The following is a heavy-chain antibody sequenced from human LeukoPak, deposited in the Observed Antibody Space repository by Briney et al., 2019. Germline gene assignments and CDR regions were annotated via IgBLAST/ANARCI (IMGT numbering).Heavy chain of an antibody. V-gene: IGHV3-53*01. J-gene: IGHJ3*02. CDR1: GFTVSSNY. CDR3: ARDKDGYNSDDAFDI. CDR2: IYSGGST. D-gene: IGHD5-24*01. Sequence: GGSLRLSCAASGFTVSSNYMSWVRQAPGKGLEWVSVIYSGGSTYYADSVKGRFTISRDNSKNTLYLQMNSLRAEDTAVYYCARDKDGYNSDDAFDIWGQGTMVTVSS.